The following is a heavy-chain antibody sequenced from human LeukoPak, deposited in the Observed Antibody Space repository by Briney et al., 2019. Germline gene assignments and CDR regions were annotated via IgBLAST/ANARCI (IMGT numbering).Heavy chain of an antibody. J-gene: IGHJ6*03. CDR3: ARVPRSYYYYYYMDV. CDR1: GGSISGYH. V-gene: IGHV4-59*01. Sequence: SETLSLTCNVSGGSISGYHWSWIRQPPGKGLEWLGYIYYSGSSNYNPSLKSRVAISADTSKNQFSLKLSSVTAADTAVYYCARVPRSYYYYYYMDVWGKGTTVTVSS. CDR2: IYYSGSS.